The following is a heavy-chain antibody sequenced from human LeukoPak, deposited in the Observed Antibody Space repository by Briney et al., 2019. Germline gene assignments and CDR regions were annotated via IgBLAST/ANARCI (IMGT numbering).Heavy chain of an antibody. Sequence: PGRSLRLSCAASGFTVRNSYMTWVRQAPGKGLEWVSVIYSGGGTYYADSVKDSFTISRDNSKNTLFLQMNSLRVEDSAVYYCTRVFAYSYGDFDNCGHRNLVAVSS. CDR2: IYSGGGT. D-gene: IGHD5-18*01. CDR1: GFTVRNSY. CDR3: TRVFAYSYGDFDN. J-gene: IGHJ4*01. V-gene: IGHV3-66*01.